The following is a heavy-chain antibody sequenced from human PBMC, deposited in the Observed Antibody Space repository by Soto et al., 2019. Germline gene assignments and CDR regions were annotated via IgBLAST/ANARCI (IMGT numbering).Heavy chain of an antibody. V-gene: IGHV5-51*01. Sequence: GESLKISCKGSGLSFTTYWIAWVRQMPGKGLEWMGIIYPGDSDTRYSPSFQGQVTISADKSISTAYLQWSSLKASDTAMYYCARFRVPAAIAAFDIWGQGTMVTVSS. J-gene: IGHJ3*02. CDR1: GLSFTTYW. D-gene: IGHD2-2*02. CDR3: ARFRVPAAIAAFDI. CDR2: IYPGDSDT.